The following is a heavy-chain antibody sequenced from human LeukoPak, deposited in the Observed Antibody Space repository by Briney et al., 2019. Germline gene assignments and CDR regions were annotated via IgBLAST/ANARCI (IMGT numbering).Heavy chain of an antibody. Sequence: PGGSLRLSCAASGFSFSTFSMNWVRQAPGKGLEWISYISSSSDMIYYAGSVKGRFTISRDNAKNSLYLQMNSLRAEDTAVYYCAKDTIFGVVIIRMDVWGKGTTVTVSS. CDR3: AKDTIFGVVIIRMDV. J-gene: IGHJ6*04. CDR1: GFSFSTFS. V-gene: IGHV3-48*04. D-gene: IGHD3-3*01. CDR2: ISSSSDMI.